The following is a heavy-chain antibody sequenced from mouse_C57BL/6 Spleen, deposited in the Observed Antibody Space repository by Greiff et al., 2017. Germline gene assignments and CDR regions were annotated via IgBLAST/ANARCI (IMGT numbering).Heavy chain of an antibody. V-gene: IGHV2-2*01. CDR1: GFSLTSYG. Sequence: VQLQESGPGLVQPSQSLSITCTVSGFSLTSYGVHWVRQSPGKGLEWLGVIWSGGSTDYNAAFISRLSISKDNSKSQVFFKMNSLQADDTAIYYCATSYYSNYGWFAYWGQGTLVTVSA. CDR2: IWSGGST. CDR3: ATSYYSNYGWFAY. D-gene: IGHD2-5*01. J-gene: IGHJ3*01.